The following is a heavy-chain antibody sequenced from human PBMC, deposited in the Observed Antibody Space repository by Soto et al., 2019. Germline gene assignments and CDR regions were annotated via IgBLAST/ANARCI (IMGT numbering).Heavy chain of an antibody. Sequence: QVQLVESGGGLVKPGGSLRLSCAASGFSFSDYYMGWIRQTPGEGLEWLSYISGDGARTTYADSVKCRFTISRDNDRTSLYLQMPSLRSYDTALYDCARVGTIVQACACYYWGQGALVIVSS. J-gene: IGHJ4*02. CDR1: GFSFSDYY. CDR2: ISGDGART. CDR3: ARVGTIVQACACYY. V-gene: IGHV3-11*01. D-gene: IGHD2-2*01.